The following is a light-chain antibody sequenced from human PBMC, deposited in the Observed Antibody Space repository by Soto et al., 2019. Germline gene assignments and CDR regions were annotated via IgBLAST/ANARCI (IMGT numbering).Light chain of an antibody. CDR1: QSISTW. V-gene: IGKV1-5*03. Sequence: DIQMTQSPSTLSASVGDRVTITCRASQSISTWLAWYQQKPGKAPRVLIHKASSLESGVPSRFSGSGSGTEFTLTISSLQPDDFATYYCLQYNGYSRTFGQGTKVDIK. J-gene: IGKJ1*01. CDR3: LQYNGYSRT. CDR2: KAS.